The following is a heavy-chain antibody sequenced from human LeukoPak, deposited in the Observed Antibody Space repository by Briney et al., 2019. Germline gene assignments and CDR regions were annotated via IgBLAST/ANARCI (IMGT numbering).Heavy chain of an antibody. D-gene: IGHD6-19*01. V-gene: IGHV3-21*01. CDR1: GFTFSSYS. J-gene: IGHJ4*02. CDR2: INSDSSLM. Sequence: GGSLRLSCAASGFTFSSYSMNWVRQAPGKGLEWVSSINSDSSLMYYAESVKGRFTISRDNAKNSLYLQMNSLRAEDTAVYYCARAYSSVASCDYWGQGTLVTVSS. CDR3: ARAYSSVASCDY.